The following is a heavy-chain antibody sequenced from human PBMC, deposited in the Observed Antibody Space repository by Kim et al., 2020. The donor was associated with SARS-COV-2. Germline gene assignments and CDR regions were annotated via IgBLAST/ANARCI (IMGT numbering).Heavy chain of an antibody. CDR3: GKVGVVSGATVRGWFDF. V-gene: IGHV3-23*01. CDR2: INGGGDST. Sequence: GGSLRLSCVGSGFTFSSYAMTWVRQAPGKDLEWVSAINGGGDSTYYADAVKGRFTISRDNSKNTLNLQMNSLRVEDTAIYHWGKVGVVSGATVRGWFDF. J-gene: IGHJ5*01. CDR1: GFTFSSYA. D-gene: IGHD3-3*01.